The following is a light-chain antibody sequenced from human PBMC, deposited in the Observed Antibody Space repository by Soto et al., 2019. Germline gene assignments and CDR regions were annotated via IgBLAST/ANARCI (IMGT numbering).Light chain of an antibody. Sequence: EIVLTPSPAPLSLSPGERATLSCRASQSVSSYLAWYQQKPGQAPRRLIYDASNRATGVPARFSGSGSGTDFTLTISSLEPEDSAIDYCQQRSSSHTFGQGTKVEIK. J-gene: IGKJ1*01. CDR1: QSVSSY. V-gene: IGKV3-11*01. CDR2: DAS. CDR3: QQRSSSHT.